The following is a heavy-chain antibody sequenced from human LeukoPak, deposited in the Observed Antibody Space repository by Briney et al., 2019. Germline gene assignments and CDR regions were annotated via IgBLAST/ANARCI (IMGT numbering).Heavy chain of an antibody. D-gene: IGHD2-15*01. CDR3: ARGPPDCSGGSCSLYYYGMDV. Sequence: GGSLRLSCAASGFTFSSYWMSCVRQAPGKGLEWVANIKQDGSEKYYVDSVKGRFTISRDKPKNSLYLQMNSLRAEDTAVYYCARGPPDCSGGSCSLYYYGMDVWGQGTTVTVPS. J-gene: IGHJ6*02. V-gene: IGHV3-7*01. CDR2: IKQDGSEK. CDR1: GFTFSSYW.